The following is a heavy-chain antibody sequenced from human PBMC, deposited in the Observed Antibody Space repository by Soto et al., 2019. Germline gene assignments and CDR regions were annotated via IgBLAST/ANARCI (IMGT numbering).Heavy chain of an antibody. CDR2: ISYDGSNK. CDR3: ASDKQLVDY. Sequence: GGSLRLSCAASGFTFSSYAMHWVRQAPGKGLEWVAVISYDGSNKYYADSVKGRFTISRDNSKNTLYLQMNSLRAEDTAVYYCASDKQLVDYWGQGTLVTVSS. D-gene: IGHD6-6*01. CDR1: GFTFSSYA. V-gene: IGHV3-30-3*01. J-gene: IGHJ4*02.